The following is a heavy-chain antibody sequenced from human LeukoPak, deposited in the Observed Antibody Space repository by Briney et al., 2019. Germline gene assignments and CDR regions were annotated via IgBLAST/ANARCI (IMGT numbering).Heavy chain of an antibody. Sequence: QPGGSLRLSCAAYGFTFSSYAMSWVRQAPGKGLEWVSAISGSGGSTYYADSVKGRFTISRDNSKNTLYLQMNSLRAEDTAVYYCAIVGRSGYYFDYWGQGTLVTVSS. D-gene: IGHD3-22*01. V-gene: IGHV3-23*01. J-gene: IGHJ4*02. CDR1: GFTFSSYA. CDR2: ISGSGGST. CDR3: AIVGRSGYYFDY.